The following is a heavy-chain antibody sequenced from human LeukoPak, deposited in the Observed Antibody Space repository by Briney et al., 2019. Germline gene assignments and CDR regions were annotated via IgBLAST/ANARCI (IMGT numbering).Heavy chain of an antibody. CDR3: ASGPDDYYDSSGYYY. V-gene: IGHV3-21*01. J-gene: IGHJ4*02. D-gene: IGHD3-22*01. Sequence: PGGSLRLSCAASGFTFSSYSMNWVRQAPGKGLEWVSSISSSSSYIYYADSVKGRFTISRDNAKNSLYLQMNSLRAEDTAVYYCASGPDDYYDSSGYYYWGQGTLVTVSS. CDR2: ISSSSSYI. CDR1: GFTFSSYS.